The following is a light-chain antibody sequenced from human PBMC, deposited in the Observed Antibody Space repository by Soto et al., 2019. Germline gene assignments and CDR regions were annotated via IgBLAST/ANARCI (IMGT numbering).Light chain of an antibody. Sequence: IVVTQSPLSLPVAPTEAAAISSNSRHSVLHSNVHIYLDWYLQTPGQSPQLLIYMGSNRAGGVPDRFSGSGSRTDFTLEISRVETEDVGVYYCMQSLQSRAFGGGTKVDIK. V-gene: IGKV2-28*01. CDR1: HSVLHSNVHIY. J-gene: IGKJ4*01. CDR3: MQSLQSRA. CDR2: MGS.